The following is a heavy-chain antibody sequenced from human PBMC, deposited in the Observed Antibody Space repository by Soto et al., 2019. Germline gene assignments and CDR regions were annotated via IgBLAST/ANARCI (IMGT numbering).Heavy chain of an antibody. V-gene: IGHV4-4*02. CDR1: GGSISSSNW. CDR2: IYHSGST. CDR3: ARVRRTMTTVTGKTFDP. D-gene: IGHD4-17*01. Sequence: QVQLQESGPGLVKPSGTLSLTCAVSGGSISSSNWWGWVRQPPGKGLEWIGEIYHSGSTNYNPSLKSRVTISVDKSKNQFSLKLSSVTAADTAVYYCARVRRTMTTVTGKTFDPWGQGTLVTVSS. J-gene: IGHJ5*02.